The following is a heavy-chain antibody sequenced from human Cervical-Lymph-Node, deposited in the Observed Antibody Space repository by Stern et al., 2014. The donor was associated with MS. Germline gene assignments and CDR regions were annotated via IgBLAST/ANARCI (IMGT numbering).Heavy chain of an antibody. CDR1: GYTFTGYY. J-gene: IGHJ5*02. CDR2: INPNSGGT. Sequence: QMQLVQSGAEVKKPGASVKVSCKASGYTFTGYYMHWVRQAPGQGLEWMGWINPNSGGTNYAQKFQGWVTMTRDTSISTAYMELSRLRSDDTAVYYCARSTTVTTPPFDPWGQGTLVTVSS. CDR3: ARSTTVTTPPFDP. D-gene: IGHD4-11*01. V-gene: IGHV1-2*04.